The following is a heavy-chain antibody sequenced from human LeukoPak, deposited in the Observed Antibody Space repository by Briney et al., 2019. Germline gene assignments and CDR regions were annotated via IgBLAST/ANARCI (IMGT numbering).Heavy chain of an antibody. J-gene: IGHJ4*02. D-gene: IGHD6-13*01. V-gene: IGHV3-48*01. Sequence: GGSLRLSCAASGLTSGLSFKNYHMNWVRQAPGKGLEWVSDISRSSSTIYYADSVKGRFTISRDNAKNSLYLQMNSLRAEDTAVYYCARAGYSSSWYSDWGQGTLVTVSS. CDR2: ISRSSSTI. CDR1: GLTSGLSFKNYH. CDR3: ARAGYSSSWYSD.